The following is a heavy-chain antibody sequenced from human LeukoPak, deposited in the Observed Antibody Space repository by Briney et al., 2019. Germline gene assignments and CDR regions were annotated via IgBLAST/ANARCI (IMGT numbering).Heavy chain of an antibody. D-gene: IGHD2-2*01. CDR2: IYYSGST. J-gene: IGHJ5*02. Sequence: SETLSLTCTVSGGSISSSSYYWGWIRQPPGKGLEWIGSIYYSGSTYYNPSLKSRVTISVDTSKNQFSLKLSSVTAADTAVYYCASTDIVVVPAAIGWFDPWGQGTLVTVSS. CDR1: GGSISSSSYY. CDR3: ASTDIVVVPAAIGWFDP. V-gene: IGHV4-39*01.